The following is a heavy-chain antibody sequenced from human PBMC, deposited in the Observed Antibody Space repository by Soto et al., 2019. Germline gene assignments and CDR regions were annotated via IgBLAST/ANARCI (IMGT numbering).Heavy chain of an antibody. V-gene: IGHV1-2*04. Sequence: ASVKVSCKASGYTFTGYYMHWVRQAPGQGLEWMGWINPNSGGTNYAQKFQGWVTMTRDTSISTAYMELSRLRSDDTAVYYCARDGQGLRDIVATNWFDPWGQGTLVTVSS. CDR3: ARDGQGLRDIVATNWFDP. CDR2: INPNSGGT. D-gene: IGHD5-12*01. J-gene: IGHJ5*02. CDR1: GYTFTGYY.